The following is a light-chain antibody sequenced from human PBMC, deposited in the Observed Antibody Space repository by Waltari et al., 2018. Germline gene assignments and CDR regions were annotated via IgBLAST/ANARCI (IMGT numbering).Light chain of an antibody. CDR3: SSYTSISTLV. CDR2: EVS. CDR1: SSDVGGYNY. J-gene: IGLJ3*02. Sequence: QSALTQPASVSGSPGQSITIPCTGTSSDVGGYNYVSWYQHHPGKAPKLMIYEVSNRPSGVSYRFSGSKSGNTASLTISGLQPDDEADYYCSSYTSISTLVFGVGTKLTVL. V-gene: IGLV2-14*01.